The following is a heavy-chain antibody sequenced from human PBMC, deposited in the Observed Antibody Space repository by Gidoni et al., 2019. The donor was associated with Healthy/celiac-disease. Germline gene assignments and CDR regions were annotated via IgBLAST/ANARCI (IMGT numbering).Heavy chain of an antibody. CDR1: GFTFSSSW. J-gene: IGHJ2*01. CDR2: IKQDGSEK. D-gene: IGHD6-19*01. CDR3: ARDGDQWLTQNWYFDL. Sequence: EVQLVESGGGLVQPGGSLRLSCAASGFTFSSSWMSWVRQAPGKGLGWWANIKQDGSEKYYVDSVKGRFTISRDNAKNSLYLQMNSLRAEDTAVYYCARDGDQWLTQNWYFDLWGRGTLVTVSS. V-gene: IGHV3-7*05.